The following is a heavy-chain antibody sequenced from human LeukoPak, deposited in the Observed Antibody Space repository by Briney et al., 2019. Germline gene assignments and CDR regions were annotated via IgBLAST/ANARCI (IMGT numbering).Heavy chain of an antibody. CDR2: ISGSGGST. CDR3: ATSYDSSGYYNY. V-gene: IGHV3-23*01. J-gene: IGHJ4*02. D-gene: IGHD3-22*01. CDR1: GFTFSSYS. Sequence: GGSLRLSCAASGFTFSSYSMNWVRQAPGKGLEWVSAISGSGGSTYYADSVKGRFTISRDNSKNTLYLQMNSLRAEDTAVYYCATSYDSSGYYNYWGQGTLVTVSS.